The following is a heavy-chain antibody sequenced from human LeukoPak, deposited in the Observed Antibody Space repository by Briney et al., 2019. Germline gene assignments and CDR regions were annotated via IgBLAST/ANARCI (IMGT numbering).Heavy chain of an antibody. D-gene: IGHD3-10*01. CDR2: IYYSGST. J-gene: IGHJ4*02. CDR1: GGSISSYY. V-gene: IGHV4-59*08. CDR3: ARQNYGSAPLRY. Sequence: SETLSLTCTVSGGSISSYYWSWIRQPPGKGLEWIGYIYYSGSTNYNPSLKSRVTISVDTSKNQFSLKLSSVTAADTAVYFCARQNYGSAPLRYWGQGTLVTVSS.